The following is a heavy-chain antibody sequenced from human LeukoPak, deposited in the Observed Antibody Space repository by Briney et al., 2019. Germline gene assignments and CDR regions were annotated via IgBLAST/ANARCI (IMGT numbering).Heavy chain of an antibody. CDR3: AKGAYYAD. D-gene: IGHD3-3*01. CDR2: ISGSGDST. Sequence: GGSLRLSCAASGFTFSDSGMNWVRQAPGKGLEWVSTISGSGDSTYYADSVKGRFTSSRDNSKNTLYLQMNSLRAEDTAVYYCAKGAYYADWGQGTLVTVSS. V-gene: IGHV3-23*01. CDR1: GFTFSDSG. J-gene: IGHJ4*02.